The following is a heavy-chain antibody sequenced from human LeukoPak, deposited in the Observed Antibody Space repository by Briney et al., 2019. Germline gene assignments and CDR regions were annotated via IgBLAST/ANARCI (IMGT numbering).Heavy chain of an antibody. V-gene: IGHV3-23*01. D-gene: IGHD4-23*01. J-gene: IGHJ4*02. CDR3: AKDWTTVVTPKGYYFDS. CDR2: ISTTGGST. Sequence: GGSLRLSCEASGFTFSNYAMSWVRQAPGKGLEWVSAISTTGGSTYYADSVKGRFTVSRDNSKNTLSLQMDSLRVEDTALYYCAKDWTTVVTPKGYYFDSWGQGTLVTVSS. CDR1: GFTFSNYA.